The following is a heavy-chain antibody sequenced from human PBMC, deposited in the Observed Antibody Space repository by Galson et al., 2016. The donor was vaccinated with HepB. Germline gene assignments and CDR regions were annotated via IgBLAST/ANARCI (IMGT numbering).Heavy chain of an antibody. CDR3: ARGRGVDV. CDR1: GFTFSSYS. CDR2: IKQDGSEK. V-gene: IGHV3-7*03. Sequence: SLRLSSAASGFTFSSYSMTWVRQAPGKGLEWVANIKQDGSEKYYVDSAKGRFTISRDNAKNSLYLQMNSLRGEDTAVYYCARGRGVDVWGQGTTVTVSS. J-gene: IGHJ6*02.